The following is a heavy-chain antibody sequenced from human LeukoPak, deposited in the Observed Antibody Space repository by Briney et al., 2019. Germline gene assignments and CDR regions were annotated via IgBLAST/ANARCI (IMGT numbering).Heavy chain of an antibody. CDR2: IYYSGST. J-gene: IGHJ6*02. Sequence: PSETLSLTCTVSGGSISSSSHYWGWIRQPPGKGLEWIGSIYYSGSTYYNPSLKSRVTISVDTSKNQFSLKLSSVTAADTAVYYCAKVVVVAATTTQYYYYGMDVWGQGTTVTVSS. CDR3: AKVVVVAATTTQYYYYGMDV. CDR1: GGSISSSSHY. D-gene: IGHD2-15*01. V-gene: IGHV4-39*01.